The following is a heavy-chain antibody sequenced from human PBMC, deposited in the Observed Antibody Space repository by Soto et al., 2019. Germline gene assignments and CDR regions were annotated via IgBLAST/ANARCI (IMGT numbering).Heavy chain of an antibody. J-gene: IGHJ4*02. CDR1: GCTFSSYA. CDR3: VKGIAAAGPGDH. D-gene: IGHD6-13*01. Sequence: LRLSCSASGCTFSSYALHWVRQSPGKGLEYVSAISSNGGSTYYADSVKGRFTISRDNSKNTLYLQMSSLRAEDTAVYYCVKGIAAAGPGDHWGQGTLVTLAS. V-gene: IGHV3-64D*06. CDR2: ISSNGGST.